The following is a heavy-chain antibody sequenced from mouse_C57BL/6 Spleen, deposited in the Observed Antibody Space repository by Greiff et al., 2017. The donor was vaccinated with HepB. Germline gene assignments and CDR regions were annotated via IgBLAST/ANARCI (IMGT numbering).Heavy chain of an antibody. CDR3: ARWGDYDVDYYAMDY. V-gene: IGHV1-20*01. J-gene: IGHJ4*01. Sequence: EVQLQQSGPELVKPGDSVKISCKASGYSFTGYFMNWVMQSHGKSLEWIGRINPYNGDTFYNQKCKGKATLTVDKSSSTAHMELRSLTSEDSAVYYCARWGDYDVDYYAMDYWGQGTSVTVSS. CDR1: GYSFTGYF. D-gene: IGHD2-4*01. CDR2: INPYNGDT.